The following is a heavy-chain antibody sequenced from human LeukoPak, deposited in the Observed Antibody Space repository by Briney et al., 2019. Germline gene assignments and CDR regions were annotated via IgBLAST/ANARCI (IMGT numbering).Heavy chain of an antibody. CDR3: ARRAETDYDFWANWFDP. V-gene: IGHV4-39*01. Sequence: PSETLSLTCTVSGGSISSSSYYWGWIRQPPGKGLEWIGSIYYSGSTYYNPSLKSRVTISVDTSKNQFSLKLSSVTAADTAVYYCARRAETDYDFWANWFDPWGQGTLVTVSS. CDR1: GGSISSSSYY. CDR2: IYYSGST. J-gene: IGHJ5*02. D-gene: IGHD3-3*01.